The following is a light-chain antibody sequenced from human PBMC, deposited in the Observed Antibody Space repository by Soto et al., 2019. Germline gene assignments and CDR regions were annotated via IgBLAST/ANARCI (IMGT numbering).Light chain of an antibody. CDR3: SSYAGSSNV. CDR2: GVN. Sequence: QSALTQPPSASGSPGQSVAISRTGTSSDVGGYNYVSWYQQHPGKAPKLMIYGVNKRPSGVPDRFSGSKSGNTASLTVSGLQAEDEADYYCSSYAGSSNVFGTGTKVTVL. V-gene: IGLV2-8*01. CDR1: SSDVGGYNY. J-gene: IGLJ1*01.